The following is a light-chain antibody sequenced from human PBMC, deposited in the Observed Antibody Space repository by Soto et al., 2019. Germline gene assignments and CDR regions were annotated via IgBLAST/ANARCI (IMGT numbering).Light chain of an antibody. J-gene: IGKJ1*01. CDR3: QKYHSAPRT. Sequence: DIQMTQSPSSLSASVGDRVTITCRANQDISYYLAWYQQKQGKVPKLLIYGASTLQSGVPSRFSGSGSGTDFTLTISSLQPEDIASYYCQKYHSAPRTFGQGTMVEIK. V-gene: IGKV1-27*01. CDR1: QDISYY. CDR2: GAS.